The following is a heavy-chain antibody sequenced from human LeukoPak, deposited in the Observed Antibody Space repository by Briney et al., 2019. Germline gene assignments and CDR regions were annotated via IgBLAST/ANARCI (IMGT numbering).Heavy chain of an antibody. CDR3: ARVIAAAGTKHHDY. Sequence: PSQTLSLTCTVSGGYISTGSYYWSWIRQPAGKGLEWIGRVYTSGSTNYNPSLKSRVTISGDTSKNQFSLKLSSVTAADTAVYYCARVIAAAGTKHHDYWGQGTLVTVSS. V-gene: IGHV4-61*02. CDR2: VYTSGST. D-gene: IGHD6-13*01. CDR1: GGYISTGSYY. J-gene: IGHJ4*02.